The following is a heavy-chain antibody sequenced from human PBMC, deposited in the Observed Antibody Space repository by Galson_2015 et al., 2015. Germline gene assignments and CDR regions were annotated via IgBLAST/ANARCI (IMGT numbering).Heavy chain of an antibody. Sequence: LRLSCAASGFTFSSYAMHWVRQAPGKGLEWVAVISYDGSNKYYADSVKGRFTISRDNSKNTLYLQMNSLRAEDTAVYYCARDQGYCSGGSCYSDRLDIWGQGTMVTVSS. J-gene: IGHJ3*02. CDR1: GFTFSSYA. D-gene: IGHD2-15*01. CDR2: ISYDGSNK. V-gene: IGHV3-30*01. CDR3: ARDQGYCSGGSCYSDRLDI.